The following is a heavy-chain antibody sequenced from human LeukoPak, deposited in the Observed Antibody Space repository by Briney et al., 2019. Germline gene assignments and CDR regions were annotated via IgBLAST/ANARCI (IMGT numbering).Heavy chain of an antibody. D-gene: IGHD3-10*01. V-gene: IGHV3-53*01. J-gene: IGHJ4*02. CDR3: ARGDYSKPFDY. Sequence: GGSLRLSCAASGFSVSSSYMSWVRQAPGQGLEWVSVIYSAGSMYYGDSVKGRFTIPRDNSKNTLYLQMNSLRAEDTAVYYCARGDYSKPFDYWGQGTLVTVSS. CDR2: IYSAGSM. CDR1: GFSVSSSY.